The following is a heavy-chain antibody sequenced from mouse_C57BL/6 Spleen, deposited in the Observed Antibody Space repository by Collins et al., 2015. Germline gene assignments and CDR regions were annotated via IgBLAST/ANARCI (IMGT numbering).Heavy chain of an antibody. CDR1: GYTFTSYW. CDR2: IHPNSGST. CDR3: ADGGALYDGYYGAGAMDY. V-gene: IGHV1-64*01. Sequence: QVQLQQPGAELVKPGASVKLSCKASGYTFTSYWMHWVRQRPGQGLEWIGMIHPNSGSTNYNEKFKSKATLTVDKSSSTAYMQLSSLTSEDSAVYYCADGGALYDGYYGAGAMDYWGQGTSVTVSS. J-gene: IGHJ4*01. D-gene: IGHD2-3*01.